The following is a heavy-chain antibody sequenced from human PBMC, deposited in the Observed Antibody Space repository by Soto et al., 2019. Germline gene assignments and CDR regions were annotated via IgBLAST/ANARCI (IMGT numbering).Heavy chain of an antibody. V-gene: IGHV3-23*01. CDR1: GFTFSSYA. J-gene: IGHJ4*02. CDR3: ATYKYGRLPFPDLDY. D-gene: IGHD1-1*01. CDR2: ISGSGGST. Sequence: GGSLRLSCAASGFTFSSYAMSWVRQAPGKGLEWVSAISGSGGSTYYADSVKGRFTISRDNSKNTLYLQMNSLRAEDTAVYYCATYKYGRLPFPDLDYWGQGTLVTVSS.